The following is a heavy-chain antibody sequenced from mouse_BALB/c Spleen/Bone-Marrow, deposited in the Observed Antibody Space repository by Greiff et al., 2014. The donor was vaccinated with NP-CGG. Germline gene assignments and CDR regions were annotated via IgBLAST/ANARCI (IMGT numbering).Heavy chain of an antibody. D-gene: IGHD1-1*01. V-gene: IGHV7-3*02. CDR3: ARDENYDIYWYFDV. CDR2: IRNKANGYTT. CDR1: GFTFTDYY. J-gene: IGHJ1*01. Sequence: EVMLVESGGGLVQPGGSLRLSCATSGFTFTDYYMSWVRQPPGKALEWLGFIRNKANGYTTDYSVSVKGRFTIPRDNSQSILYLQMNTLRAEDSATYYCARDENYDIYWYFDVWGAGTTVTVSS.